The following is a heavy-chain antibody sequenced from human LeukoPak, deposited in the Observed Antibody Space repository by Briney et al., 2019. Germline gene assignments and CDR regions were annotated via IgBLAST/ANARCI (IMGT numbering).Heavy chain of an antibody. CDR1: GFTVSSNY. CDR3: AKDVLPKPDAFDI. CDR2: IYSGGST. J-gene: IGHJ3*02. V-gene: IGHV3-66*01. Sequence: GGSLRLSCAASGFTVSSNYMSWVRQAPGKGLEWVSVIYSGGSTHYADSVKGRFTISTDNSKNTLYLQMNSLRAEDTAVYYCAKDVLPKPDAFDIWGQGTMVTVSS.